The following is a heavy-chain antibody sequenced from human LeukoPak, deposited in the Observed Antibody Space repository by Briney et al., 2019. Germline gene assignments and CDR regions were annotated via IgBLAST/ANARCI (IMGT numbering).Heavy chain of an antibody. D-gene: IGHD1-14*01. Sequence: GASVKVSCKASGGTFSSYANGWVRQAPGQGLEWMGGIIPIFGTANYAQKFQGRVTITADESTSTAYMELSSLRSEDTAVYYCAAQPAAGGEPFDYWGQGTLVTVSS. CDR3: AAQPAAGGEPFDY. CDR2: IIPIFGTA. CDR1: GGTFSSYA. J-gene: IGHJ4*02. V-gene: IGHV1-69*13.